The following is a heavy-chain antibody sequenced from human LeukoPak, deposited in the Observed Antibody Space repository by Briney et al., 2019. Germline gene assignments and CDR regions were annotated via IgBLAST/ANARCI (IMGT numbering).Heavy chain of an antibody. Sequence: GGSLRLSCAASGCNFGDYGMSWVRQAPGKGLEWVCGINWNGGSTGYADSVKGRFTISRDNAKNSLFLQMNSLRAEDTALYYCARGEIVGYCSGGSCYRPIDIWGQGTMVTVSS. CDR3: ARGEIVGYCSGGSCYRPIDI. CDR2: INWNGGST. D-gene: IGHD2-15*01. V-gene: IGHV3-20*04. CDR1: GCNFGDYG. J-gene: IGHJ3*02.